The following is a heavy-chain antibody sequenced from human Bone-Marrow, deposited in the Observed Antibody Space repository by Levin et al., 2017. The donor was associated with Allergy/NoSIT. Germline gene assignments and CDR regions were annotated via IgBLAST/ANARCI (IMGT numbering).Heavy chain of an antibody. CDR1: GFSFSVSW. D-gene: IGHD1-26*01. J-gene: IGHJ4*02. CDR2: INGDATTI. Sequence: PGGSLRLSCAASGFSFSVSWLHWVRQGPGKGLVWVSRINGDATTINYADSVKGRFTVSRDNAKNTVYLQMSSLTAEDTGLYYCARGGNYYLDYWGQGTPVTVSS. CDR3: ARGGNYYLDY. V-gene: IGHV3-74*01.